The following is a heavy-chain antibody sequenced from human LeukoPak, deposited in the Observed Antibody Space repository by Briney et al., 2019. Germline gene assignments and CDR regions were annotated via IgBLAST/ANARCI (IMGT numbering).Heavy chain of an antibody. D-gene: IGHD6-19*01. CDR2: ISYDGSNK. J-gene: IGHJ4*02. CDR1: GFTFSSYA. Sequence: GGSLRLSCAASGFTFSSYAMHWVRQAPGKGLEWVAVISYDGSNKYYADSVKGRFTISRDNSKNTLYLQMNSLRAEDTAVYYCARDGEPYSSGWYYFDYWGQGTLVTVSS. CDR3: ARDGEPYSSGWYYFDY. V-gene: IGHV3-30*01.